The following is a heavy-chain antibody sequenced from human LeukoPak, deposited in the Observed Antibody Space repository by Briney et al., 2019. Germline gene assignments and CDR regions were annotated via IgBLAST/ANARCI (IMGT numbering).Heavy chain of an antibody. CDR2: ISSSGSTI. Sequence: GGSLRLSCAASGFTFSSYEMNWVSQAPGKRLEWVSYISSSGSTIYYADSVKGRFTISRDNAKNSLYLQMNSLRAEDTAVYYCARADSGSYFGTHFDYWGQGTLVTVSP. V-gene: IGHV3-48*03. CDR3: ARADSGSYFGTHFDY. J-gene: IGHJ4*02. CDR1: GFTFSSYE. D-gene: IGHD1-26*01.